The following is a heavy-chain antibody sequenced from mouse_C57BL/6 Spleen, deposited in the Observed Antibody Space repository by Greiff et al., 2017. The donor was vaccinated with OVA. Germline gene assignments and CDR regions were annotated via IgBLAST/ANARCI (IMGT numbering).Heavy chain of an antibody. V-gene: IGHV1-26*01. J-gene: IGHJ4*01. Sequence: VQLQQSGPELVKPGASVKISCKASGYTFTDYYMNWVKQSHGKGLEWIGDINPNNGGTNYNQKFKGKATLTVDKTSSTAYMELRSLTAEDSAVYYCARRPDPHAMDYWGQGTSVTVSS. CDR2: INPNNGGT. CDR3: ARRPDPHAMDY. CDR1: GYTFTDYY.